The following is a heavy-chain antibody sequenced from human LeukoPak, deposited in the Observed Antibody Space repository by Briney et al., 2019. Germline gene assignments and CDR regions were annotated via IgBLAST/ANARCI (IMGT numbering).Heavy chain of an antibody. CDR3: VMVRGDEYYFDY. CDR2: IRYDGSNK. Sequence: PGGSLRLSCAASGFTFSAYWMHWVRQAPGKGLEWVAFIRYDGSNKYYADSVKGRFTISRDNSKNTLYLQMNSLRAEDTAVYYSVMVRGDEYYFDYWGQGTLVTVSS. CDR1: GFTFSAYW. J-gene: IGHJ4*02. D-gene: IGHD3-10*01. V-gene: IGHV3-30*02.